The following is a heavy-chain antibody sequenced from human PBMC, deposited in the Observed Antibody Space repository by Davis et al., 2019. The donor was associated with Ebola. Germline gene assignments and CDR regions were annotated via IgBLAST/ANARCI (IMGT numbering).Heavy chain of an antibody. D-gene: IGHD2-2*01. CDR2: INHSGST. CDR3: ARRGYCSSSSCHSDY. V-gene: IGHV4-34*01. J-gene: IGHJ4*02. CDR1: GGSISGHY. Sequence: SETLSLTCAVYGGSISGHYWSWIRQPPGKGLEWIGEINHSGSTNYNPSLKSRVTISVDTSKNQFSLKLTSVTAADTAVYYCARRGYCSSSSCHSDYWGQGTLVTVSS.